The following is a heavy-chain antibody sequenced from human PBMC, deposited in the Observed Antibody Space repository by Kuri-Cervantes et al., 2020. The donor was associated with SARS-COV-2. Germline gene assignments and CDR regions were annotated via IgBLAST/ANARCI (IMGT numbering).Heavy chain of an antibody. CDR2: ISYDGSNK. J-gene: IGHJ5*02. D-gene: IGHD5-24*01. Sequence: GESLKISCAASGFTFSSYAMHWVRQAPGKGLEWVAVISYDGSNKYYADSVKGRFTISRDNSKNTLYLQMNSLRAEDTAVYYCARTGGGGYKGWFDPWGQGTLVTVSS. V-gene: IGHV3-30-3*01. CDR1: GFTFSSYA. CDR3: ARTGGGGYKGWFDP.